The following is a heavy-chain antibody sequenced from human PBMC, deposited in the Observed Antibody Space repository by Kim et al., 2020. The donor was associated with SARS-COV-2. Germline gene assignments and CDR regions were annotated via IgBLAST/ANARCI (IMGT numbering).Heavy chain of an antibody. CDR3: ARDRGEQQLVPNYYYYYGMDV. J-gene: IGHJ6*02. Sequence: SVKVSCKASGGTFSSYAISWVRQAPGQGLEWMGRIIPILGIANYAQKFQGRVTITADKSTSTAYMELSSLRSEDTAVYYCARDRGEQQLVPNYYYYYGMDVWGQGTTVTVSS. V-gene: IGHV1-69*04. CDR1: GGTFSSYA. D-gene: IGHD6-13*01. CDR2: IIPILGIA.